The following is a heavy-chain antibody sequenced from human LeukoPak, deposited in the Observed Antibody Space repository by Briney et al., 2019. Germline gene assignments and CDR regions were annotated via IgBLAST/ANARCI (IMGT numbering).Heavy chain of an antibody. CDR2: IYYSGST. CDR1: GGSISSGGYY. V-gene: IGHV4-31*03. J-gene: IGHJ4*02. D-gene: IGHD3-10*01. CDR3: AKKGYAGSGTYSYYFDF. Sequence: SQTLSLTCTVSGGSISSGGYYWSWIRQHPGKGLEWIGYIYYSGSTYYNPSLKSRVTISVDTSKNQFSLKLSSVTAADTAVYYCAKKGYAGSGTYSYYFDFWGQGTLVTVSS.